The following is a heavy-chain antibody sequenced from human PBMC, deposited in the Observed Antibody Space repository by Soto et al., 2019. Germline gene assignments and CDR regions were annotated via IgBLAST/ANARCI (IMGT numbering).Heavy chain of an antibody. CDR2: IWSHGSHI. Sequence: QAQLVESGGGVVQPGRSLRLSCAASGFTFSDYVMHWVRQAPGKGLEWVAIIWSHGSHIFYAESVKGRFTISRDNSKKTLYLQMNSLRADDTAVYYCASVSDILTAYYMGNAGAMDVWGQGTTVTVS. CDR1: GFTFSDYV. J-gene: IGHJ6*02. V-gene: IGHV3-33*01. CDR3: ASVSDILTAYYMGNAGAMDV. D-gene: IGHD3-9*01.